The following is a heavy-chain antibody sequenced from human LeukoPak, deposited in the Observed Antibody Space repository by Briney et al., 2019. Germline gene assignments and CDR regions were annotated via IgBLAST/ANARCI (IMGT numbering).Heavy chain of an antibody. V-gene: IGHV1-18*04. CDR3: ASVTGYYGSGSLDAFDI. J-gene: IGHJ3*02. CDR2: SSSYNGNT. D-gene: IGHD3-10*01. CDR1: GYTFTSYG. Sequence: GASVRVSCKAAGYTFTSYGISWVRQTPGQGLEWMGWSSSYNGNTNYAQKLQGRVTMTTDTSTSTAYMELRSLRSGNTAVYYCASVTGYYGSGSLDAFDIWGQGTMVTVSS.